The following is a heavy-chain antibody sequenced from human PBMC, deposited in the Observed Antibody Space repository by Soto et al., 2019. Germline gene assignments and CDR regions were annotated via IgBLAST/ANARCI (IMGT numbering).Heavy chain of an antibody. CDR2: ISGSGGST. J-gene: IGHJ1*01. D-gene: IGHD4-17*01. Sequence: GGSLRLSCAASGFTFSSYAMSWVRQAPGKGLEWVSAISGSGGSTYYADSVKGRFTISRDNSKNTLYLQMNSLRAEDTAVYYCAKDGPQHNIDYGDYGADFQHWGQGTLVTVSS. CDR1: GFTFSSYA. CDR3: AKDGPQHNIDYGDYGADFQH. V-gene: IGHV3-23*01.